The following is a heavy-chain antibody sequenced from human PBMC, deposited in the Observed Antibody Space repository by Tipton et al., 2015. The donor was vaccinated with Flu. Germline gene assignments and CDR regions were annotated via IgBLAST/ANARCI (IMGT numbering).Heavy chain of an antibody. CDR3: ATLGATRNWYFDL. J-gene: IGHJ2*01. D-gene: IGHD1-26*01. V-gene: IGHV3-23*01. Sequence: SLRLSCAASGFTFSSYAVSWVRQAPGKGLEWVSAISGSGGSTYYADSVKGRFTISRDNSKNTLYLQMNSLRAEDTAVYYCATLGATRNWYFDLWGRGTLVTVSS. CDR2: ISGSGGST. CDR1: GFTFSSYA.